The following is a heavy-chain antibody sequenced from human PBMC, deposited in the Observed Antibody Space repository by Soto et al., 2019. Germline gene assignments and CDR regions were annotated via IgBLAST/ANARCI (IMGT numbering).Heavy chain of an antibody. V-gene: IGHV4-61*01. CDR2: VYYSWTT. D-gene: IGHD4-17*01. Sequence: KPSETLSLPCSVSGSSVSDKPSYRSCIRQPPGQRLEWIGYVYYSWTTNYNPSLKSRVTISVDLSKNRFSLRLSSVTTADTALYYCARTTAVPNTLRSRYFFDYWGQGTLVTVSS. J-gene: IGHJ4*02. CDR1: GSSVSDKPSY. CDR3: ARTTAVPNTLRSRYFFDY.